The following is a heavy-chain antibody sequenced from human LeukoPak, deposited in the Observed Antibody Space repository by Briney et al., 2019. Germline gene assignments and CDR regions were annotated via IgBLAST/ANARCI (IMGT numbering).Heavy chain of an antibody. CDR1: GFTFRSYG. CDR3: AKGGNDFYYYGLDV. D-gene: IGHD1-1*01. CDR2: ISYDGSNE. V-gene: IGHV3-30*18. J-gene: IGHJ6*02. Sequence: GGSLRLSCAASGFTFRSYGMHWVRQAPGRGLEWVAVISYDGSNEYYVDPVKGRFNISRDNSKNTLYLQMHSLRVEDTARYYCAKGGNDFYYYGLDVWGQGTTVTVSS.